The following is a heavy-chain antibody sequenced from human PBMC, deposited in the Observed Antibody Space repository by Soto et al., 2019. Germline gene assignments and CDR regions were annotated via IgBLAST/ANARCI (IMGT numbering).Heavy chain of an antibody. D-gene: IGHD4-17*01. Sequence: GASVKVSCKASGYTFTSYWISWVRQMPGKGLEWMGRIDPSDSYTNYSPSFQGHVTISADKSISTAYLQWSSLKASDTAMYYCTRDLDYGGNSDSIDVWGQGTMVTVS. CDR1: GYTFTSYW. CDR2: IDPSDSYT. V-gene: IGHV5-10-1*01. J-gene: IGHJ3*01. CDR3: TRDLDYGGNSDSIDV.